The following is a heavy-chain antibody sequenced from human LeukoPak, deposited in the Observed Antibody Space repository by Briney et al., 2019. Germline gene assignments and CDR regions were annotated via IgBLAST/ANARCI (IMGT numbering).Heavy chain of an antibody. V-gene: IGHV4-30-2*01. Sequence: SQTLSLTCAVSGGSINSGSYSWSWIRQPPGKGLEWIGYIYPRGSTYYNPSLKSRVILSLDKSANQFSLNLSSVTAADTAVYYCARFSPRAMGNYLDFWGQGTLVTVSS. CDR1: GGSINSGSYS. D-gene: IGHD7-27*01. CDR3: ARFSPRAMGNYLDF. CDR2: IYPRGST. J-gene: IGHJ4*02.